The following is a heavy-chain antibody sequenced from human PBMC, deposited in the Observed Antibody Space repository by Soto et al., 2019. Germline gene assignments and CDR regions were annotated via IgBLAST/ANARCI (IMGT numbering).Heavy chain of an antibody. V-gene: IGHV4-34*01. J-gene: IGHJ4*02. CDR3: ARGFTSSIDY. Sequence: SETLSLTCAVYGGSFSAYYWSWIRQPPGKGLEWIGEINHSGSTNYNPSLKSRVTISVDTSKNQFSLKLSSVTAADTAVYYCARGFTSSIDYWGQGTLVTVSS. CDR2: INHSGST. D-gene: IGHD3-10*01. CDR1: GGSFSAYY.